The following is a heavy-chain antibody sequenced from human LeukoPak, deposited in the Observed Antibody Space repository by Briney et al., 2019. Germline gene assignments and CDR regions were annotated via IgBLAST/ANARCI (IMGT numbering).Heavy chain of an antibody. Sequence: SETLSLTCAVYGGSFSGYYWSWIRQPPGEGLEWIGEINHSGSTNYNPSLKSRVTISVDTSKNQFSLKLSSVTAADTAVYYCARGRIESGSYDFDYWGQGTLVTVSS. V-gene: IGHV4-34*01. D-gene: IGHD1-26*01. CDR1: GGSFSGYY. CDR2: INHSGST. J-gene: IGHJ4*02. CDR3: ARGRIESGSYDFDY.